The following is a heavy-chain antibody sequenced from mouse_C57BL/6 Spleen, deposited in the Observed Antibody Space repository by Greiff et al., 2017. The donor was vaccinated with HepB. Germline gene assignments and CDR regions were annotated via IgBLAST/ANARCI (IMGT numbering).Heavy chain of an antibody. J-gene: IGHJ4*01. CDR2: IWSGGST. Sequence: QVQLKESGPGLVQPSQSLSITCTVSGFSLTSYGVHWVRQSPGKGLEWLGVIWSGGSTDYNAAFISRLSISKDNSKSQVFFKMNSLQAYDTAIYYCARKGGNIAMDYWGQGTSVTVSS. CDR1: GFSLTSYG. V-gene: IGHV2-2*01. CDR3: ARKGGNIAMDY. D-gene: IGHD2-1*01.